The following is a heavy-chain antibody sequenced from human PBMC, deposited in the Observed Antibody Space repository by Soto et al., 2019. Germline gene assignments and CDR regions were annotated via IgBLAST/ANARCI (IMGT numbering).Heavy chain of an antibody. Sequence: SETLSLTCAVYGGSFSAYYWSWIRQPPGKGLEWIGEINHSGSTNYNPSLKSRVTISVDTSKNQFSLKLTSVTAADTAVYYCARGGSSDWRVAFDFWGQGTMVTVS. CDR1: GGSFSAYY. CDR2: INHSGST. J-gene: IGHJ3*01. V-gene: IGHV4-34*01. CDR3: ARGGSSDWRVAFDF. D-gene: IGHD6-19*01.